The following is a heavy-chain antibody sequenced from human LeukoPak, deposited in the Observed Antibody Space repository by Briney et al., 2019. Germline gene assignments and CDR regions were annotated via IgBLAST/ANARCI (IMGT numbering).Heavy chain of an antibody. D-gene: IGHD3-16*02. CDR2: INWNGGST. V-gene: IGHV3-20*04. Sequence: GGSLRLSCAASGFTFDDYGMSWVRQAPGKGLKWVSGINWNGGSTGYADSVKGRFTISRDNAKNSLYLQMNSLRAEDTALYYCARHYDYVWGSYRYTNDAFDIWGQGTMVTVSS. J-gene: IGHJ3*02. CDR3: ARHYDYVWGSYRYTNDAFDI. CDR1: GFTFDDYG.